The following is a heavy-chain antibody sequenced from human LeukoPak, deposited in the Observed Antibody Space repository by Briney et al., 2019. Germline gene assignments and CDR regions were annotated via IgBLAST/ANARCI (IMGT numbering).Heavy chain of an antibody. CDR1: GGSFSGYY. J-gene: IGHJ5*02. V-gene: IGHV4-34*01. D-gene: IGHD6-13*01. CDR3: ARGPHVYSSSWYRVWFDP. Sequence: PSETLSLTCAVYGGSFSGYYWSWIRQPPGKGLEWIGEINHSGSTNYNPSLKSRVTISVDTSKNQFSLKLSSVTAADTAVYYCARGPHVYSSSWYRVWFDPWGQGTLVTVSS. CDR2: INHSGST.